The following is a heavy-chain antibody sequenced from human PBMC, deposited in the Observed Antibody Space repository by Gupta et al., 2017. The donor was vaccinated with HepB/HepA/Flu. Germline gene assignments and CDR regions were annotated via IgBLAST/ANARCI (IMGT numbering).Heavy chain of an antibody. Sequence: QVQVVVSGGGVVQPGRSLRLSCTVPGFTFGSYSMHWVRQAPGKGLEWVTLISSDGSNKYYADSVKGRFAISRDNSNNTLYLQMDGLRDEDTAVYYCARGLGAGAWSFDFWGQGTLVTVSS. CDR2: ISSDGSNK. CDR3: ARGLGAGAWSFDF. CDR1: GFTFGSYS. J-gene: IGHJ4*02. V-gene: IGHV3-30*09. D-gene: IGHD2-21*02.